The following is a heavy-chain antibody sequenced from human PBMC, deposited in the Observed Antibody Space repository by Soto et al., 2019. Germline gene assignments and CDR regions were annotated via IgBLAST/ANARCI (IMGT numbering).Heavy chain of an antibody. D-gene: IGHD3-10*01. V-gene: IGHV4-59*01. Sequence: LSLTCTVSGGSTTSDYWSWIRQPPGKGLEWLGYIFHSLGAKYNPSLGSRGTISLDTSKNQLSLSLRSVTAADTAVYFCVRDLNGSGDYWGQGTLVTVSS. CDR2: IFHSLGA. J-gene: IGHJ4*02. CDR3: VRDLNGSGDY. CDR1: GGSTTSDY.